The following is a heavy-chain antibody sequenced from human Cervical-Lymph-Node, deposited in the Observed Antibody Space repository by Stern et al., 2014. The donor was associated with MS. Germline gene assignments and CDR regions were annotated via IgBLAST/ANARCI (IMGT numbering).Heavy chain of an antibody. Sequence: VQLVESGPGLVKPSETLSLTCTVSGGSTSSYYWSWIRQPPGKGLEWIGYISSSGGTKYNPSLKSRVTISLDTSKNHFSLTLGSVTAADTAVYYCARGYTTSSGRPDYWGQGTLVTVSS. CDR2: ISSSGGT. CDR3: ARGYTTSSGRPDY. V-gene: IGHV4-59*08. CDR1: GGSTSSYY. D-gene: IGHD6-6*01. J-gene: IGHJ4*02.